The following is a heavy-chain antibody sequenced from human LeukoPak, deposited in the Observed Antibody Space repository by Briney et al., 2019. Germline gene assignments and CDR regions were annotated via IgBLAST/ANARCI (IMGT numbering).Heavy chain of an antibody. CDR3: ARAMDPRGWFDP. Sequence: PGGSLRLSCAASGFTFSSYVVHWVRQAPGKGLEWVAVISYDGSNKYYADSVKGRFTISRDNSKNTLYLQMNSLRAEDTAVYYCARAMDPRGWFDPWGQGTLVTVSS. CDR1: GFTFSSYV. CDR2: ISYDGSNK. V-gene: IGHV3-30-3*01. J-gene: IGHJ5*02. D-gene: IGHD3-10*01.